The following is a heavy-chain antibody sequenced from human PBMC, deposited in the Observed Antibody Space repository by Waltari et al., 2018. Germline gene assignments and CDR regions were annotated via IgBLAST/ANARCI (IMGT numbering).Heavy chain of an antibody. V-gene: IGHV3-74*01. CDR3: TRGGDSSNWYPGYFDY. D-gene: IGHD6-13*01. Sequence: EVQLVESGGGLVQPGGSLGLSCAASGFTFSSYWMHWVRQAQGKGLVWFSSSKSGGSSTTYWDSVKGRFTISRDNAKNTLDLQMNSLRDEDTAVYYCTRGGDSSNWYPGYFDYWGQGTLVTVSS. J-gene: IGHJ4*02. CDR2: SKSGGSST. CDR1: GFTFSSYW.